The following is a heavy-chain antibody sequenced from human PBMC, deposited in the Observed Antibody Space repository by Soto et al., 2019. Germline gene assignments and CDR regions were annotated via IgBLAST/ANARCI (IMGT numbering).Heavy chain of an antibody. V-gene: IGHV4-30-2*01. J-gene: IGHJ5*02. CDR3: ARATYYYGSNWFDP. Sequence: PSETLSLPRSVSGCSISSGGYSWSWIRQPPGKGLEWIGYIYHSGSTYYNPSLKSRVTISVDRSKNQFSLKLSSVTAADTAVYYCARATYYYGSNWFDPWGQGTLVTVSS. CDR1: GCSISSGGYS. CDR2: IYHSGST. D-gene: IGHD3-10*01.